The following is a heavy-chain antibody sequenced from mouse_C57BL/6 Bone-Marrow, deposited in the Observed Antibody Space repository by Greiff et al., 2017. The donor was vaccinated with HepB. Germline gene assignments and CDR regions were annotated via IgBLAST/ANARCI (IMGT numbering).Heavy chain of an antibody. J-gene: IGHJ2*01. D-gene: IGHD2-10*02. Sequence: VQLKESEPELVKPGASVKISCKASGYSFTDYNMNWVKQSNGKSLEWIGVINPNYGTTSYNQKFKGKATLTVDQSSSTAYMQLNSLTSEDSAVYYCARWVWYLYYFDYWGQGTTLTVSS. CDR1: GYSFTDYN. V-gene: IGHV1-39*01. CDR2: INPNYGTT. CDR3: ARWVWYLYYFDY.